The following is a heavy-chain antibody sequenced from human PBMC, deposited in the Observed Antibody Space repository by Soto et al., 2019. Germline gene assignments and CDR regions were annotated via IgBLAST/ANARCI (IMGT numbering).Heavy chain of an antibody. CDR3: SKFAKRDGTMEFDS. CDR1: VFDLCVCE. J-gene: IGHJ4*01. D-gene: IGHD1-1*01. Sequence: LGRSSSAHVFDLCVCEMILVRKVLGKGREWMSDISTCGQTVHYADSVPGRYTGSPDKSKNSLFLDMNSLRVDDAAVYFCSKFAKRDGTMEFDSWGQGTLVTVSS. CDR2: ISTCGQTV. V-gene: IGHV3-48*03.